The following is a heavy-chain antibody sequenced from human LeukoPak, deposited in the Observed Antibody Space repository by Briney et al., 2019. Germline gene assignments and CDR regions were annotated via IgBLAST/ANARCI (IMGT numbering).Heavy chain of an antibody. CDR3: ARLYGSGSSLYFDY. CDR1: GDSISTSKSY. Sequence: SETLSLTCTVSGDSISTSKSYWGWIRQPALKGLEWIVRIYTSGSTNYNPSLKSRFTITVGTAKNEFSLKLSSVPAADTAVYYCARLYGSGSSLYFDYWGQGTLVTVSS. D-gene: IGHD3-10*01. V-gene: IGHV4-61*02. J-gene: IGHJ4*02. CDR2: IYTSGST.